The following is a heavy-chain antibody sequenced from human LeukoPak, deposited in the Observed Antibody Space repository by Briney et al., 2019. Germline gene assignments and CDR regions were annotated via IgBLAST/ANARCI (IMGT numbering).Heavy chain of an antibody. CDR1: GFTISSYW. J-gene: IGHJ4*02. D-gene: IGHD1/OR15-1a*01. CDR3: ARSQNKSYYFDD. CDR2: FSSDARSR. V-gene: IGHV3-74*01. Sequence: PGGSVRLSCAASGFTISSYWMQWVRQAPGKGLVWVSRFSSDARSRSYADSVKGRFTVYRDNAKNTLYLQMNSLRAEDTAVYYCARSQNKSYYFDDWGQGILVTVSS.